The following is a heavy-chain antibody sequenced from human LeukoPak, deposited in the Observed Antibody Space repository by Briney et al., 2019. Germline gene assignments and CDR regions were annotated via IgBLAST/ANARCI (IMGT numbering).Heavy chain of an antibody. CDR2: IIPIFGTA. Sequence: ASVKVSCKASGGTFSSYAISWVRQAPGQGLEWMGGIIPIFGTANYAQKFQGRVTITADESTSTAYMELSSLRSEDTAVYYCARETRTFSIVVVPAVMWPYYYYGMDVWGQGTTVTVSS. D-gene: IGHD2-2*01. CDR1: GGTFSSYA. J-gene: IGHJ6*02. CDR3: ARETRTFSIVVVPAVMWPYYYYGMDV. V-gene: IGHV1-69*13.